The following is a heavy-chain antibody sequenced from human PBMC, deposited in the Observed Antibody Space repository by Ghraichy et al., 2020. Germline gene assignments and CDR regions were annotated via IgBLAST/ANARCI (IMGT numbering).Heavy chain of an antibody. D-gene: IGHD6-19*01. V-gene: IGHV3-23*01. CDR1: GFTFRSYA. CDR2: ISDSGAGT. Sequence: LSLTCAASGFTFRSYAMSWVRQAPGRGLEWVSTISDSGAGTYYADSVRGRFTISRDNSKNTLYLQMSSLRAEDTAVYYCASHQGGWYATSKYCWGQGTLVTVSS. J-gene: IGHJ4*02. CDR3: ASHQGGWYATSKYC.